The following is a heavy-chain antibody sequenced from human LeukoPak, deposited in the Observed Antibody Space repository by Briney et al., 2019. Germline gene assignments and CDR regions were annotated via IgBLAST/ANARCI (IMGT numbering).Heavy chain of an antibody. J-gene: IGHJ3*02. Sequence: GGSLRLSCAASGFTFSSYAMSWVRQAPGKGLEWVSAISGSGGSTYYADSVKGRFTISRDNSKNTLYLQMNSLRVEDTAVYYCSRDLGGDNAFDTWGQGTMVTVSS. D-gene: IGHD3-16*01. CDR1: GFTFSSYA. CDR3: SRDLGGDNAFDT. V-gene: IGHV3-23*01. CDR2: ISGSGGST.